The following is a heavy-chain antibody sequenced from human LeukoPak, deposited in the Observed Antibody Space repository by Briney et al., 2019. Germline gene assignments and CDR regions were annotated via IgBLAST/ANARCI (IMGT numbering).Heavy chain of an antibody. Sequence: GESLKISCKGSGYSFTNYWIGWVRQMPGKGLEWMGIIWPHDSDTRYSPSFQGQVTISADKSISTAYLQWSSLNASDTAVYYCARVDFYYYYMDVWGKGTTVTVSS. CDR1: GYSFTNYW. J-gene: IGHJ6*03. D-gene: IGHD3/OR15-3a*01. V-gene: IGHV5-51*01. CDR2: IWPHDSDT. CDR3: ARVDFYYYYMDV.